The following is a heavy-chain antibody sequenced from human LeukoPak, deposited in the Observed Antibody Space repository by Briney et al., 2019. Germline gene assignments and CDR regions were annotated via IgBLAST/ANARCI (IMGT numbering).Heavy chain of an antibody. CDR2: INWNGGST. V-gene: IGHV3-20*04. CDR1: GFTFDDYG. CDR3: ARDPSYSYGTTFDY. J-gene: IGHJ4*02. Sequence: GGSLRLSCAASGFTFDDYGMSWVRQAPGKGLEWVSGINWNGGSTGYADSVKGRFTISRDNAKNSQYPQMNSLRAEDTALYYCARDPSYSYGTTFDYWGQGTLVTVSS. D-gene: IGHD5-18*01.